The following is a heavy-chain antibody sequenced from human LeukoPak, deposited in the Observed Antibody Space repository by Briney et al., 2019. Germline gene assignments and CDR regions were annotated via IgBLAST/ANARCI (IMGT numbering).Heavy chain of an antibody. Sequence: ASVKVSCKASGYTFTSYGISWVRQAPGQGLEWMGWISAYNGNTNYAQKLQGRVTITTDTSTSTAYMELRSLRSDDTAVYYCARDRASYYYYGMDVWGQGTTVTVSS. J-gene: IGHJ6*02. CDR1: GYTFTSYG. V-gene: IGHV1-18*01. CDR3: ARDRASYYYYGMDV. CDR2: ISAYNGNT. D-gene: IGHD3-10*01.